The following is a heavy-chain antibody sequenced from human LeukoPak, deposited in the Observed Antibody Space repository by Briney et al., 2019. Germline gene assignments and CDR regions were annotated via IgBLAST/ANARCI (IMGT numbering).Heavy chain of an antibody. Sequence: PSETLSLTCTVSGGSISSGGYYWSWIRQHPGKGLEWIGYIYYSGSTYYNPSLKSRVTISVDRSKNQFSLKLSSVTAADTAVYYCARVRQTYYDFWSGYYPFDPWGQGTLVTVSS. D-gene: IGHD3-3*01. CDR3: ARVRQTYYDFWSGYYPFDP. CDR2: IYYSGST. V-gene: IGHV4-31*03. J-gene: IGHJ5*02. CDR1: GGSISSGGYY.